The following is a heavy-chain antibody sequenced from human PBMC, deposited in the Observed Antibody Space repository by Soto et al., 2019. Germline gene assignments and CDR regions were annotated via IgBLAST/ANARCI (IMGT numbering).Heavy chain of an antibody. J-gene: IGHJ4*02. Sequence: GGSLRLSCSAFGFRINGYTMHWVRQTEGKRLQHLSAIHIGGSDKFYADSVKGRFTISRDNAKNTVYLQMNSLRAEDTAVYYCVRGYSDYWGQGTLVTVSS. CDR3: VRGYSDY. V-gene: IGHV3-64*04. CDR1: GFRINGYT. CDR2: IHIGGSDK. D-gene: IGHD5-12*01.